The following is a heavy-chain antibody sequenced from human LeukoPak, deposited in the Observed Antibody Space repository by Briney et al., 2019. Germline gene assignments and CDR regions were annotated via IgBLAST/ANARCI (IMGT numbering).Heavy chain of an antibody. D-gene: IGHD2-2*01. V-gene: IGHV4-34*01. J-gene: IGHJ4*02. Sequence: SETLSLTCAVYGGSFSGYYWSWIRQPPGKGLEWIGEINHSGSTNYNPSLKSRVTISVDTSKNQFSLKLSSVTAADTAVYYCATLRGSSSVVFDYWGQGTLVTVSS. CDR1: GGSFSGYY. CDR2: INHSGST. CDR3: ATLRGSSSVVFDY.